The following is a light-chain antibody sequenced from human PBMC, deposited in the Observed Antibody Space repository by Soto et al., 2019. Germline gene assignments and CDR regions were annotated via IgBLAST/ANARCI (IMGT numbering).Light chain of an antibody. V-gene: IGKV1-5*03. J-gene: IGKJ1*01. CDR2: NAS. CDR1: QNINNW. Sequence: DIQMTQSPSTLSASVGDRVTINCRASQNINNWLAWYQQKSGKAPKVLIYNASSLESGVPSRFSGSGSGTEFTLTISSLQTEDFATYYCQQYGANSPWTFGQGTKVEIK. CDR3: QQYGANSPWT.